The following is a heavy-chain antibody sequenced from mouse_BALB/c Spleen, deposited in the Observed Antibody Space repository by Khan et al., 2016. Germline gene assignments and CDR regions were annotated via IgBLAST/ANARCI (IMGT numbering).Heavy chain of an antibody. CDR2: IYPENGDT. Sequence: QVRLQQSGAELVRPGSSVKISCKASGYAFSSYWMNWVKQRPGQGLEWIGQIYPENGDTNYNGKFKGIASLTADKSSKTAYMHLSSLTSEDSAVYFCARGGANYGYGLGYWGQGTTLTVSS. CDR3: ARGGANYGYGLGY. J-gene: IGHJ2*01. V-gene: IGHV1-80*01. D-gene: IGHD1-2*01. CDR1: GYAFSSYW.